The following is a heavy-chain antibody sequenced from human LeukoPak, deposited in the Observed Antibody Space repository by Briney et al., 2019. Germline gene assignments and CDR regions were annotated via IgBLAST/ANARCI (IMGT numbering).Heavy chain of an antibody. CDR1: GFTFDDYA. CDR2: ISGSGGST. V-gene: IGHV3-23*01. J-gene: IGHJ4*02. CDR3: AKGGSPRSPLDY. Sequence: GGSLRLSCAATGFTFDDYAMHWVRQAPGKGLEWVSAISGSGGSTYYADSVKGRFTISRDNSKNTLYLQMNSLRAEDTAVYYCAKGGSPRSPLDYWGQGTLVTVSS. D-gene: IGHD6-13*01.